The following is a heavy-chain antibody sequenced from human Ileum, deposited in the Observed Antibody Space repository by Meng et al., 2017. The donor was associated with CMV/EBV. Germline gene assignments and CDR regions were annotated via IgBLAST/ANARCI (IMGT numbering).Heavy chain of an antibody. V-gene: IGHV1-2*02. Sequence: ASVKVSCKASGYTFTGYYMHWVQQAPGQGLEWMGWINPNSGGTNYAQKFQGRVTMTRDTSISTAYMELSRLRSDDTAVYYCARGWGQLPRRNIDYWGQGTLVTVSS. J-gene: IGHJ4*02. CDR1: GYTFTGYY. D-gene: IGHD2-2*01. CDR3: ARGWGQLPRRNIDY. CDR2: INPNSGGT.